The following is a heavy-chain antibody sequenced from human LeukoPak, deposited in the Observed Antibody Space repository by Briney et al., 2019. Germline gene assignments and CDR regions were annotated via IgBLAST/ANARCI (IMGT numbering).Heavy chain of an antibody. CDR2: INSDGSST. J-gene: IGHJ4*02. CDR3: ARGRGYDILTGFDY. Sequence: GGSLRLSCAASGFTFSSYWMHWVRQAPGKGLVWVSRINSDGSSTSYADSVKGRFTISRDNAKNSLYLQMNSLRAEDTALYYCARGRGYDILTGFDYWGQGTLVTVSS. CDR1: GFTFSSYW. V-gene: IGHV3-74*01. D-gene: IGHD3-9*01.